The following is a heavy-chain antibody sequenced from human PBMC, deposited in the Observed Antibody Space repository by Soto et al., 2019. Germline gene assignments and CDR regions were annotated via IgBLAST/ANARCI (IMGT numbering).Heavy chain of an antibody. CDR1: GFTVSNNY. D-gene: IGHD2-2*02. V-gene: IGHV3-53*02. J-gene: IGHJ4*02. CDR3: ATYTSLDY. CDR2: IYSGGST. Sequence: EVQLVETGGGSIQPGGSLRLSCAASGFTVSNNYMSWVRQAPGKGLEWVSLIYSGGSTFYADSVKGRFTIARDNSKNRLFLQMNSLRAEDTAVYFWATYTSLDYWGQGTVVTVSS.